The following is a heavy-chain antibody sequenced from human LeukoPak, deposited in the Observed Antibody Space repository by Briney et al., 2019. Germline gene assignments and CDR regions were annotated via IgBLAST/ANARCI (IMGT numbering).Heavy chain of an antibody. CDR1: GVTFSSYA. J-gene: IGHJ4*02. V-gene: IGHV3-23*01. CDR2: ISVNGGST. Sequence: PGGSLRLSCAASGVTFSSYAMSWVRQAPGKGLEWVSTISVNGGSTYYADSAKGRFTISRDNSKNTLYLQMNSLRAEGTALYYCAKGYSSSWYTFDYWGQGTLVTVSS. CDR3: AKGYSSSWYTFDY. D-gene: IGHD6-13*01.